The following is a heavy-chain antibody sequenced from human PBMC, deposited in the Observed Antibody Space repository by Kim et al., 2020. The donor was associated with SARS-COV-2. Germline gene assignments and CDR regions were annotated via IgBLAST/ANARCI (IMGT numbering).Heavy chain of an antibody. CDR1: GFTFSTYA. V-gene: IGHV3-23*01. CDR2: VTGSGSNT. J-gene: IGHJ3*02. CDR3: AKDLCNSASCWGTFDI. D-gene: IGHD6-19*01. Sequence: GGSLRLSCAASGFTFSTYAMYWVRQAPGKGLEWVSTVTGSGSNTYYADSVKGRFTISRDNSKNTLYLQMSSLRAEDTALYYCAKDLCNSASCWGTFDIWGQGTMVTVSS.